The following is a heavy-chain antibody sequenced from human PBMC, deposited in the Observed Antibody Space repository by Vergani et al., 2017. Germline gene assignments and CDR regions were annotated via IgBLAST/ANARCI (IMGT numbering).Heavy chain of an antibody. CDR1: GYTFTSYY. J-gene: IGHJ6*02. CDR3: ARDQKPGGSGSYFYGMDV. Sequence: QVQLVQSGAEVKKPGASVKVSCKASGYTFTSYYMHWVRQAPGQGLEWMGIINPSGGSTSYAQKLQGRVTMTTDTSTSTAYMELRSLRSDDTAVYYCARDQKPGGSGSYFYGMDVWGQGTTVTVSS. D-gene: IGHD3-10*01. CDR2: INPSGGST. V-gene: IGHV1-46*01.